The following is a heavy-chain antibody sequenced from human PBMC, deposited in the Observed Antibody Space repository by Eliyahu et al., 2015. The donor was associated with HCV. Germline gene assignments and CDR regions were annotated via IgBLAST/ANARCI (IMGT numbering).Heavy chain of an antibody. V-gene: IGHV3-73*02. CDR3: TRRGPYGDYANGNWYFDL. CDR2: IRSKANSYAT. Sequence: EVQLVESGGGLVQPGGSLKLSCAASGFTFXGXAXHWXRQASGKGLEWVGRIRSKANSYATAYAASVKGRFTIXRDDSKNTAYLQMNSLKTEDTAVYYCTRRGPYGDYANGNWYFDLWGRGTLVTVSS. D-gene: IGHD4-17*01. J-gene: IGHJ2*01. CDR1: GFTFXGXA.